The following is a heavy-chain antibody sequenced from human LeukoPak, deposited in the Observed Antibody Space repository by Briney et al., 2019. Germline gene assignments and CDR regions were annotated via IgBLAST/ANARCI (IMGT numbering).Heavy chain of an antibody. CDR3: ARLWGDATIFDL. J-gene: IGHJ4*02. D-gene: IGHD5-12*01. Sequence: GGSLRLSCAASEFSISAFWMSWVRQAPGKGLEWVANINRDGGVKHYVDSVKGRFTVSRDNAENSLYLQTSSLRVEDTAVYYCARLWGDATIFDLWGQGTLVTVPS. V-gene: IGHV3-7*01. CDR2: INRDGGVK. CDR1: EFSISAFW.